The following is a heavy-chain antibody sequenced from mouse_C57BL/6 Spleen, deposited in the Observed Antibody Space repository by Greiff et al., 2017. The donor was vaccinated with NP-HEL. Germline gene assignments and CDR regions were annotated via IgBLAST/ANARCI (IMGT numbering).Heavy chain of an antibody. J-gene: IGHJ2*01. CDR1: GFTFSDYG. V-gene: IGHV5-17*01. CDR2: ISSGSSTI. Sequence: EVQRVESGGGLVKPGGSLKLSCAASGFTFSDYGMYWVRQAPEKGLEWVAYISSGSSTIYYADTVKGRFTISRDNAKNTLFLQMTSLRSEDTAMYYCARDDYAFDYWGQGTTLTVSS. CDR3: ARDDYAFDY. D-gene: IGHD2-4*01.